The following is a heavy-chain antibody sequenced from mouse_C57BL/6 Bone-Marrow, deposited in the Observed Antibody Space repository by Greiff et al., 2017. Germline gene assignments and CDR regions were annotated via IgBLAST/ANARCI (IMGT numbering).Heavy chain of an antibody. D-gene: IGHD1-1*01. J-gene: IGHJ4*01. V-gene: IGHV1-5*01. Sequence: VQLQQSGPVLARPGASVKMSCKTSGYTFTSYWMHWVKQRPGQGLEWIGAIYPGNSDTSYNQKFKGKAKLTAVTSASTAYMELSSLTNEDSAVYYCTRRTTVVARYAMDYWGQGTSVTVSS. CDR3: TRRTTVVARYAMDY. CDR1: GYTFTSYW. CDR2: IYPGNSDT.